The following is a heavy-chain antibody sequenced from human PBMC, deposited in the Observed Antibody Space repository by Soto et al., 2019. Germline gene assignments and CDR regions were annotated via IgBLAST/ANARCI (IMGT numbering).Heavy chain of an antibody. CDR1: GFTFSRNW. V-gene: IGHV3-7*01. Sequence: GGSLRLSCAASGFTFSRNWMSWVRQAPGKGPEWVANIDQGGSGKNYVDSVKGRFTISRDNAKNSLYLQMNGLRAEDTAVYYCARDQDWGQGTLVTVSS. CDR2: IDQGGSGK. CDR3: ARDQD. J-gene: IGHJ4*02.